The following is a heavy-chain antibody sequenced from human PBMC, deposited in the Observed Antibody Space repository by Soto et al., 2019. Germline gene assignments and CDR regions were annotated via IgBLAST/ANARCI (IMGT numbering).Heavy chain of an antibody. CDR2: ISYDGSNK. CDR3: ARDREYFDY. V-gene: IGHV3-30-3*01. CDR1: GFTFSGYA. Sequence: HPGGSLRLSCAASGFTFSGYAMHWVRQAPGKGLEWVAVISYDGSNKYYGDSVKGRFTISRDNSKNTLYLQMNSLRAEDTAVFYCARDREYFDYWGQGTLVTVSS. J-gene: IGHJ4*02.